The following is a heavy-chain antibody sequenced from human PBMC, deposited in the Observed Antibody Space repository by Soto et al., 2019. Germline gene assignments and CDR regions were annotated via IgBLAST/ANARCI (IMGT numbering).Heavy chain of an antibody. CDR1: GFTFSSYS. Sequence: EVQLVESGGGLVQPGGSLRLSCAASGFTFSSYSMNWVRQAPGKGLEWVSYISSSSSTIYYADSVKGRFTISRDNAKNSLYLPMNSLRAEATAVYYCARDCSSTSCYHAFDIWGQGTMVTVSS. CDR3: ARDCSSTSCYHAFDI. J-gene: IGHJ3*02. CDR2: ISSSSSTI. V-gene: IGHV3-48*01. D-gene: IGHD2-2*01.